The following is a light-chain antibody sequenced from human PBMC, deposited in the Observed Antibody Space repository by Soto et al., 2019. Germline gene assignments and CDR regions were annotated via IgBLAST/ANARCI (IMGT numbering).Light chain of an antibody. CDR3: SSYTSSSTVV. J-gene: IGLJ2*01. Sequence: QSALTQPASVSGSPGQSITISCTRTSSDVGGYNYVSWYQQHPGKAPKLMIYDVSNRPSGVSNRFSGSKSGNTASLTISGLHAEDEADYYCSSYTSSSTVVFGGRTKLTVL. V-gene: IGLV2-14*01. CDR2: DVS. CDR1: SSDVGGYNY.